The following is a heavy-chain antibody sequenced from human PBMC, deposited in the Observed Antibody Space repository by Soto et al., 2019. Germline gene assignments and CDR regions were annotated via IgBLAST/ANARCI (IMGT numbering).Heavy chain of an antibody. V-gene: IGHV3-7*01. J-gene: IGHJ1*01. Sequence: PGGSLRLSCAASGFIFSSYWMSWVRQAPGKGLEWVANIKQDGSEKYYVDSVKGRLTISRDNAKNSLYLQMNCLRAEDTAVYYYARYCGRRGYYYPDLHWGQGTMVTVSS. CDR1: GFIFSSYW. CDR2: IKQDGSEK. D-gene: IGHD3-22*01. CDR3: ARYCGRRGYYYPDLH.